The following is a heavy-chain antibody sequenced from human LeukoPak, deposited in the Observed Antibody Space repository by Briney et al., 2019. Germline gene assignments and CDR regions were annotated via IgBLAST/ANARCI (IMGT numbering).Heavy chain of an antibody. CDR3: ARYSSSSVYFDY. D-gene: IGHD6-6*01. J-gene: IGHJ4*02. Sequence: SESLSLTCTVSGGSISSYYWSWIRQPPGKGLEWIGYIYYSGTTHYNPSLKSRVTISVDTSKNQFSLELSSVTAADTAVYYCARYSSSSVYFDYWGQGTLVTVSS. CDR1: GGSISSYY. CDR2: IYYSGTT. V-gene: IGHV4-59*08.